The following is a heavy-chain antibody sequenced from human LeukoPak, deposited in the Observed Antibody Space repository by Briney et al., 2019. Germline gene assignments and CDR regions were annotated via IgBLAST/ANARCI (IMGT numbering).Heavy chain of an antibody. CDR2: IHTSGST. V-gene: IGHV4-4*07. Sequence: SETLSLTCTVSGGSISSYYWSWIRQPAGKGLEWIGRIHTSGSTNYNPSLKSRVTMSVDTSKNQFSLKLSSVTAADTAVYYCARSPRFQNWFDPWGKGTLVTVSS. CDR1: GGSISSYY. D-gene: IGHD3-10*01. CDR3: ARSPRFQNWFDP. J-gene: IGHJ5*02.